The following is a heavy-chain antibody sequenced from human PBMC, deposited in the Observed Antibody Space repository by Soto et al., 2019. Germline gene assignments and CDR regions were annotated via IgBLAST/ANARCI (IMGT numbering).Heavy chain of an antibody. CDR1: GFTFSSYA. V-gene: IGHV3-23*01. D-gene: IGHD3-3*01. J-gene: IGHJ4*02. Sequence: GGSLRLSCAASGFTFSSYAMSWVRQAPGKGLEWVSAISGSGGSTYYADSVKGRFTISRDNSKNTLYLQMNSLGAEDTAVYYCAKDHYDFWSGYPPAYFDYWGQGTLVTVSS. CDR2: ISGSGGST. CDR3: AKDHYDFWSGYPPAYFDY.